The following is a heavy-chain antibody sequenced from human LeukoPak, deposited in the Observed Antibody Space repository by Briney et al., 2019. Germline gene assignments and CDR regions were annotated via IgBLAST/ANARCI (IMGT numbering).Heavy chain of an antibody. CDR1: GYTFTRYY. Sequence: ASVKASCKTSGYTFTRYYMQWVRQAPGHGLEWMGIINPISGATDYAQKFQGRVTITRDTSTSTVYMELSSLRSEDTAMYYCARLPYRDGVAQDYWGQGTLVTVSS. CDR2: INPISGAT. D-gene: IGHD3-16*02. CDR3: ARLPYRDGVAQDY. J-gene: IGHJ4*02. V-gene: IGHV1-46*01.